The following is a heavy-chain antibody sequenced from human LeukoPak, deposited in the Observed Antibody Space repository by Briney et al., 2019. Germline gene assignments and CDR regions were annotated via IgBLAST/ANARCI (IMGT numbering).Heavy chain of an antibody. V-gene: IGHV1-2*02. J-gene: IGHJ4*02. Sequence: ASVKFSCKASGYTFSGYYIHWVRQAPGHGLEWMGWINANSGATNNAQKFQGRVTVNRDRSISTVYMDLNKLRSDDTAVYYCARSGITTIPNFDYWGQGSLVTVSS. D-gene: IGHD5-12*01. CDR3: ARSGITTIPNFDY. CDR2: INANSGAT. CDR1: GYTFSGYY.